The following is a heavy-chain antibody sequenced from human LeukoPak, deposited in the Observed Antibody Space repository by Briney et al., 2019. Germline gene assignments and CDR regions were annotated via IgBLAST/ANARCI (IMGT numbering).Heavy chain of an antibody. CDR1: GGSISGHY. CDR2: DYDSGST. J-gene: IGHJ5*02. CDR3: ARLSGKWT. V-gene: IGHV4-59*11. D-gene: IGHD1-26*01. Sequence: SETLSLTCTVSGGSISGHYWSWIRQPPGKRLEWIGYDYDSGSTNYNPSLSSRVTISLDTSKNQFSLKLTSVTAADTALYYCARLSGKWTWGQGTLVTVSS.